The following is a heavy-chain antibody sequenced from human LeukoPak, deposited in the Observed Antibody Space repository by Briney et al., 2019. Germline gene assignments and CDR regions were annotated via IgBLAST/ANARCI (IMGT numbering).Heavy chain of an antibody. CDR3: ARVTAPRGYFDY. D-gene: IGHD1-20*01. Sequence: PSETLSLTCAVYGGSFSGYYWSWIRQPPGKGLEWIGYIYYSGGTNYNPSLKSRVTISVDTSKNQFSLKLSSVTAADTAVYYCARVTAPRGYFDYWGQGTLVTVSS. J-gene: IGHJ4*02. CDR1: GGSFSGYY. V-gene: IGHV4-59*01. CDR2: IYYSGGT.